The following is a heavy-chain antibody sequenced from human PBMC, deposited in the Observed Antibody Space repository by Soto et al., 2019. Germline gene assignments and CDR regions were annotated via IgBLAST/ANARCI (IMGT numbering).Heavy chain of an antibody. CDR3: ATGGNNEGYTFYHGMDV. J-gene: IGHJ6*02. V-gene: IGHV1-69*01. Sequence: QVQVVQSGAEVKKPGSSVKVSCKVSGGIFTNNAISWVRQAPGQGLEWLGGVIPLFDTAYYAQIFRGRLRISADGATTTAYMELSGLTSADTAVYFCATGGNNEGYTFYHGMDVWGQGTTVTVS. CDR1: GGIFTNNA. D-gene: IGHD5-18*01. CDR2: VIPLFDTA.